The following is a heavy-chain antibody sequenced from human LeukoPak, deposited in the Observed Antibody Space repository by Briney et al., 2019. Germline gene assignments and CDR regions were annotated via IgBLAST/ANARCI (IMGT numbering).Heavy chain of an antibody. J-gene: IGHJ1*01. Sequence: PGGSLRLSCAASGFTFSSYAMNWVRQAPGKGLEWVSGLSGSGGSTYYADSVKGRFTISRDNSKNTLYLQMNSLRVEDTAVYYCAKAYSSGWYFCFHHWRQGPLVTVSS. CDR2: LSGSGGST. D-gene: IGHD6-19*01. CDR1: GFTFSSYA. V-gene: IGHV3-23*01. CDR3: AKAYSSGWYFCFHH.